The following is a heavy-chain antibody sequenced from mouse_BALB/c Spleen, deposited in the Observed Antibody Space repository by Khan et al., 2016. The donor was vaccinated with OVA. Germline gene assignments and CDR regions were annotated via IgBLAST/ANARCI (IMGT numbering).Heavy chain of an antibody. D-gene: IGHD1-1*01. CDR2: INPSTGYT. CDR3: AGRDLRGNFNY. Sequence: QVQLQQSGAELAKPGASVKMSCKASGYTFINYWILWVKQRPGQGLEWIGYINPSTGYTEYNQNFKDKATLTADKSSSTAYMQLSSLTSEDSAVYYGAGRDLRGNFNYWGQGTTLTVSS. V-gene: IGHV1-7*01. CDR1: GYTFINYW. J-gene: IGHJ2*01.